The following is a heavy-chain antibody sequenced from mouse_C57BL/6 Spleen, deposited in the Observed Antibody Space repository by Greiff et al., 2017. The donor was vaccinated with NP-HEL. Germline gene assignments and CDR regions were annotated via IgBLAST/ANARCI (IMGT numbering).Heavy chain of an antibody. CDR3: ARYQTMVYFDY. CDR2: INPNNGGT. Sequence: VQLQQSGPELVKPGASVKISCKASGYTFTDYYMNWVKQSHGKSLEWIGDINPNNGGTSYNQKFKGKATLTVDKSSSTAYMELRSLTSEDSAVYYCARYQTMVYFDYWGQGTTLTVSS. J-gene: IGHJ2*01. D-gene: IGHD1-1*02. V-gene: IGHV1-26*01. CDR1: GYTFTDYY.